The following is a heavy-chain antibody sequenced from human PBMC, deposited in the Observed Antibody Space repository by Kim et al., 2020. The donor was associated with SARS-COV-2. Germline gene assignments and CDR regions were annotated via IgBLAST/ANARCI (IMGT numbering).Heavy chain of an antibody. CDR2: ISGSGGRT. CDR3: AKTADYYGSGSYLGD. CDR1: GFTFSSYA. V-gene: IGHV3-23*01. D-gene: IGHD3-10*01. Sequence: GGSLRLSCAASGFTFSSYAMSWVRQAPGKGLEWVSAISGSGGRTYYADSVKGRFTISRDNSKNTLYLQMNSLRAEDTAVYYCAKTADYYGSGSYLGDWGQGTLVTVSS. J-gene: IGHJ4*02.